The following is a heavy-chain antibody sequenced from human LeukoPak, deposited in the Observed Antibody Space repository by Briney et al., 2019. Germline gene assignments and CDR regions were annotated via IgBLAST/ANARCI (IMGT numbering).Heavy chain of an antibody. J-gene: IGHJ6*03. Sequence: PGGSLRLSCVASGFTFSSYSMNWVRQAPGKGLEWVSFISSSSSYIYYADSVKGRFTISRDNAKNSLYLQMNSLRAEDTAVYYCATGNVPYLYYMDVWGKGTTVTISS. D-gene: IGHD1-14*01. V-gene: IGHV3-21*01. CDR2: ISSSSSYI. CDR3: ATGNVPYLYYMDV. CDR1: GFTFSSYS.